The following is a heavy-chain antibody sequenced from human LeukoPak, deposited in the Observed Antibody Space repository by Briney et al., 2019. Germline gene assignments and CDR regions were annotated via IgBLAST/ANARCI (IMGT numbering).Heavy chain of an antibody. Sequence: GGSLRLSCAASGFTFSSYAMSWVRQAPGKGLEWVSAISGSGGSTYYADSVKGRFTISRDNSKSTLYLQMNSLRAEDTAVYYCVRDQVSFRLRSPFVYWGQGTLVTVSS. CDR1: GFTFSSYA. J-gene: IGHJ4*02. CDR2: ISGSGGST. CDR3: VRDQVSFRLRSPFVY. V-gene: IGHV3-23*01. D-gene: IGHD4-17*01.